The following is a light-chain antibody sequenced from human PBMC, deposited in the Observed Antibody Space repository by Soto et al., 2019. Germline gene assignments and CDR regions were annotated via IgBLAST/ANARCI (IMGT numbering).Light chain of an antibody. V-gene: IGKV3-20*01. J-gene: IGKJ1*01. CDR2: GAS. CDR1: QSVSSTF. Sequence: EIVLTQSPGTLSLSPGDRATLSCRASQSVSSTFLAWYQQKPGQAPRLLIYGASNRSTGIPDRFSGSGSGTDFELAISRREPEDFAVYYCQQYGSSRRTFGQGTKVEIK. CDR3: QQYGSSRRT.